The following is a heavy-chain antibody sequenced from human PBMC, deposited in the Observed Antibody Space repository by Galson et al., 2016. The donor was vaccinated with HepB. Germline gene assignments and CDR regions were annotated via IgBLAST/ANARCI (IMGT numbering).Heavy chain of an antibody. V-gene: IGHV3-11*01. J-gene: IGHJ6*02. D-gene: IGHD2-15*01. CDR3: ARDFIVAPHYYYYGMDV. CDR2: ISSSGSLI. Sequence: LRLSCAASGFTFSDYYMSWIRQAPGKGLEWVSYISSSGSLIYYADSVKGRFTVSRDNAKNSLYLQMNSLRAEDTAVYYCARDFIVAPHYYYYGMDVWGQGTTVTVSS. CDR1: GFTFSDYY.